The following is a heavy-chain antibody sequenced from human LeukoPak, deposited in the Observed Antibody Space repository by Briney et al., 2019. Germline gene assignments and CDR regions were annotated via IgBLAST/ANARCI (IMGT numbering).Heavy chain of an antibody. Sequence: ASVKVSCKASGYTFTSYAMNWVRQAPGQGLEWMGWISAYNGNTNYAQKLQGRVTMTTDTSTSTAYMELRSLRSDDTAVYYCAREGDYDFWSGYYTSNYYYYMDVWGKGTTVTVSS. CDR1: GYTFTSYA. CDR2: ISAYNGNT. V-gene: IGHV1-18*01. D-gene: IGHD3-3*01. J-gene: IGHJ6*03. CDR3: AREGDYDFWSGYYTSNYYYYMDV.